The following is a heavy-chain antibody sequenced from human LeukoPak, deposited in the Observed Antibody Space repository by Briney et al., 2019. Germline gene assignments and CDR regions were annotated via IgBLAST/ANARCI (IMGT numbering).Heavy chain of an antibody. J-gene: IGHJ4*02. CDR2: INHSGST. V-gene: IGHV4-34*01. Sequence: PSETLSLTCAVYGGSFSGYYWSWIRQPPGKGLEWIGEINHSGSTNYNPSLKSRVTISVDTSKNQFSLKLSSVTAADTAVYYCARASDFWSGYPFDYWGQGTLVTVSS. CDR1: GGSFSGYY. CDR3: ARASDFWSGYPFDY. D-gene: IGHD3-3*01.